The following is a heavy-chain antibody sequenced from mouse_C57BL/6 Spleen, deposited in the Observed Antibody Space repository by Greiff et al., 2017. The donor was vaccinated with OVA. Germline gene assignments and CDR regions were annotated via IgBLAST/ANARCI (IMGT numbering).Heavy chain of an antibody. CDR1: GYTFTDYE. CDR3: TREEFAY. CDR2: IDPETGGT. Sequence: QVQLQQSGAELVRPGASVTLSCKASGYTFTDYEMHWVKQTPVHGLAWIGSIDPETGGTAYNQKFKGKAILTADKSSSTAYMELRSLTSEDSAVYYCTREEFAYWGQGTLVTVSA. J-gene: IGHJ3*01. V-gene: IGHV1-15*01.